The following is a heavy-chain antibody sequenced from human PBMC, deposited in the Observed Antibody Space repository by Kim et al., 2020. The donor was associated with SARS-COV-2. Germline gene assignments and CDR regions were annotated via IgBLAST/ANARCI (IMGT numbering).Heavy chain of an antibody. Sequence: KGRFTISRDNSQNTLYLQMNRLRAEDTAVYYCARKNGAEYYGMDVWGQGTTVTVSS. V-gene: IGHV3-30*07. J-gene: IGHJ6*02. CDR3: ARKNGAEYYGMDV. D-gene: IGHD3-10*01.